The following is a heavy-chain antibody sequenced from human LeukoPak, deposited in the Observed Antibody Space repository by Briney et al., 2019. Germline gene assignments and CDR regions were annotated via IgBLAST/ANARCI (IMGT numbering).Heavy chain of an antibody. D-gene: IGHD3-10*01. CDR1: GYTFSSYG. V-gene: IGHV1-18*01. CDR3: ARDQSYYAAGSYLFY. CDR2: ISAYDGDT. Sequence: ASVKVSCKAAGYTFSSYGITWVRQAPGQGLEWMGWISAYDGDTNYAQKLQGRVTMTTDTSTSTAYMELRSLRSDDTAVYFCARDQSYYAAGSYLFYWGQGTLVSVSS. J-gene: IGHJ4*02.